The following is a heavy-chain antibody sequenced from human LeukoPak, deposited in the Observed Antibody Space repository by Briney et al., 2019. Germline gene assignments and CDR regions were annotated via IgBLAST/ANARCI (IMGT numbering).Heavy chain of an antibody. CDR1: GGSISSSSYY. Sequence: SETLSLTCTVSGGSISSSSYYWGWIRQPPGKGLEWIGSIYYSGSTYYNPSLKSRVTISVDTSKNQFSLKLSSVTAADTAVYYCARGYCSGGSCYYFDYWGQGTLVTVSS. CDR3: ARGYCSGGSCYYFDY. J-gene: IGHJ4*02. CDR2: IYYSGST. D-gene: IGHD2-15*01. V-gene: IGHV4-39*07.